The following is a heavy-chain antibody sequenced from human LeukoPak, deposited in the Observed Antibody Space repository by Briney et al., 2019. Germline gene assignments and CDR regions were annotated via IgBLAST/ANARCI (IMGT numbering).Heavy chain of an antibody. V-gene: IGHV3-30*04. CDR1: GFTFSSYA. J-gene: IGHJ6*02. CDR3: ASVTMVRGVRASYYYGMDV. Sequence: GGSLRLSCAASGFTFSSYAMHWVSQAPGKGLEWVAVISYDGSNKYYADSVKGRFTISRDSSKNTLYLQMNSLRAEDTAVYYCASVTMVRGVRASYYYGMDVWRQGTTVTVS. CDR2: ISYDGSNK. D-gene: IGHD3-10*01.